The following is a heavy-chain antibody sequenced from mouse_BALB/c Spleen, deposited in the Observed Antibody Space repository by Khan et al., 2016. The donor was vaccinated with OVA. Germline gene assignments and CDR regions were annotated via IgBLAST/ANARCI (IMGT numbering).Heavy chain of an antibody. J-gene: IGHJ2*01. CDR3: ARDRYDYFAY. V-gene: IGHV9-2-1*01. Sequence: QVQLKQSGPELKKPGETVKISCKASGYTFTDYSMHWVKQAPGKGLKWMGWINTETGEPTYADDFKGRFAFSLETSASTAYLQINNLKNEDTATYFCARDRYDYFAYWGQGTTLTVSS. CDR2: INTETGEP. D-gene: IGHD2-14*01. CDR1: GYTFTDYS.